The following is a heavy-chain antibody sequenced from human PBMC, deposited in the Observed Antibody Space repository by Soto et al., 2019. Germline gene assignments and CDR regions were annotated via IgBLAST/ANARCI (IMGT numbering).Heavy chain of an antibody. V-gene: IGHV1-69*01. D-gene: IGHD3-3*01. J-gene: IGHJ6*02. CDR3: ARTVYDFWLGEYHYYYYYGMDF. Sequence: QVQLVQSGAEVKKPGSSVKVSCKASGGTFSSYAISWVRQAPGQWLEWMGGIIPIFGTANYAQKFQGRVTITADDSTSTAYMDLSSLRSEDASVSYCARTVYDFWLGEYHYYYYYGMDFWGQGTPVIVAS. CDR2: IIPIFGTA. CDR1: GGTFSSYA.